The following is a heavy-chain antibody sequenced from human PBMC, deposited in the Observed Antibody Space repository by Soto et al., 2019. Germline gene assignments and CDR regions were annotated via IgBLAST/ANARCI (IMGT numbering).Heavy chain of an antibody. D-gene: IGHD6-13*01. J-gene: IGHJ4*02. Sequence: PGESLKISCTGSGYAFTSYWIAWVRQMPGKGLEWMGIIYPGDSDTRYSPSFQGQVTISADKSTSKAYLQWNSLEASDTAIYYCAVFRSSWFGDGRLDSWGPGTLVTVSS. CDR3: AVFRSSWFGDGRLDS. CDR2: IYPGDSDT. CDR1: GYAFTSYW. V-gene: IGHV5-51*01.